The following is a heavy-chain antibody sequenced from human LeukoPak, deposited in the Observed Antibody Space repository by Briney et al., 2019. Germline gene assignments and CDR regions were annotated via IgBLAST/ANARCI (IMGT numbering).Heavy chain of an antibody. J-gene: IGHJ4*02. Sequence: QTLSLTCTVSGGSISSGDYYWSWIRQPPGKGLEWIGHTHYSGITYYSPSLKSRLTISVDTSKNQFSLKLSSVTAADTAVYHCARARANSSSWYYFDYWGQGTLVTVSS. D-gene: IGHD6-13*01. CDR1: GGSISSGDYY. V-gene: IGHV4-30-4*08. CDR3: ARARANSSSWYYFDY. CDR2: THYSGIT.